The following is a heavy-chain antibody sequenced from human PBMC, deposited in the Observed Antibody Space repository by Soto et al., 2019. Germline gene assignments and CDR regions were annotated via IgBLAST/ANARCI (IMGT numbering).Heavy chain of an antibody. D-gene: IGHD2-15*01. V-gene: IGHV4-39*02. J-gene: IGHJ4*02. CDR1: GGSITSNFFY. CDR2: IYRDGST. CDR3: GKVLIGATGHTDFDS. Sequence: PSETLSLTCTVSGGSITSNFFYWGWIRRPPGKGLEWIGSIYRDGSTYYSPSLRSRVTISLDTSNNRFSLKLSSVTAADTAVYFCGKVLIGATGHTDFDSWGQGTQVT.